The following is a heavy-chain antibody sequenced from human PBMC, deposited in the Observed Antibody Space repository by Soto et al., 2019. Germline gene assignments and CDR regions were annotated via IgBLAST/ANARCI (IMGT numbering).Heavy chain of an antibody. CDR3: STETVTPYDDFWSGYYKDAFDI. CDR2: IKSKTDGGTK. D-gene: IGHD3-3*01. V-gene: IGHV3-15*01. Sequence: GGSLRFSCAASGFTFSNAWMSWVRQAPGKGLEWVGRIKSKTDGGTKDYAAPVKGRFTISRDDSKNTLYLQMNSLKTEDTDVYYYSTETVTPYDDFWSGYYKDAFDIWGQGTMVTVSS. J-gene: IGHJ3*02. CDR1: GFTFSNAW.